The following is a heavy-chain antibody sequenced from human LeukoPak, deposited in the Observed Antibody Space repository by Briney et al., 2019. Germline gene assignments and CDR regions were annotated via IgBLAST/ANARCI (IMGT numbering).Heavy chain of an antibody. V-gene: IGHV1-69*05. CDR2: IIPIFGTA. CDR3: ARAGRRLFGVLIPLSFDY. J-gene: IGHJ4*02. CDR1: GGTFSSYA. D-gene: IGHD3-3*01. Sequence: SVKVSCKASGGTFSSYAISWVRQAPGQGLEWMGGIIPIFGTANYAQKFQGRVTMTRDMSTSTVYMELSSLRSDDTAVYYCARAGRRLFGVLIPLSFDYWGQGTLVTVSS.